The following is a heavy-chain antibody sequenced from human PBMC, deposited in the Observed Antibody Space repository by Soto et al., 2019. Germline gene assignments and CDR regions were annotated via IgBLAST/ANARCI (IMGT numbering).Heavy chain of an antibody. J-gene: IGHJ5*02. CDR3: ARQRAVAARPVWFDP. CDR2: IHYTGST. V-gene: IGHV4-39*01. D-gene: IGHD6-6*01. Sequence: SETLSLTCTVSGGSISSSSYFWDWIRQPPGKGLEWIGSIHYTGSTYYNPSLQSRVTISVDTSKNQFSLKLTSVTVADTAVYYCARQRAVAARPVWFDPWGQGTLVTVSS. CDR1: GGSISSSSYF.